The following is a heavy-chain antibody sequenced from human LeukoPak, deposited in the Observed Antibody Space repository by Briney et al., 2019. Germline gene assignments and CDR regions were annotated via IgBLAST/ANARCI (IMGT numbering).Heavy chain of an antibody. J-gene: IGHJ4*02. CDR2: INPNSGGT. V-gene: IGHV1-2*02. Sequence: ASVKVSCKASGYTFTGYYMHWVRQAPGQGLEWMGWINPNSGGTNYAQKFQGRVTMTRDTSISIAYMELSRLRSDDTAVYYCARVKTPIVVVPAAIAFDYWGQGTLVTVSS. CDR3: ARVKTPIVVVPAAIAFDY. D-gene: IGHD2-2*01. CDR1: GYTFTGYY.